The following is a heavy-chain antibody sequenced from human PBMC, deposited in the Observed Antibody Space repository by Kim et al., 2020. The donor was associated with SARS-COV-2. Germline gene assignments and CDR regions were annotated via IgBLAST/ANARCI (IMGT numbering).Heavy chain of an antibody. Sequence: KHVGREKSYVESGKGQFTISRDNAKNALYLQMNSLRGEDTAVDYCARDLEYWGQGTLVTVSS. CDR3: ARDLEY. J-gene: IGHJ4*02. V-gene: IGHV3-7*01. CDR2: KHVGREK. D-gene: IGHD3-3*01.